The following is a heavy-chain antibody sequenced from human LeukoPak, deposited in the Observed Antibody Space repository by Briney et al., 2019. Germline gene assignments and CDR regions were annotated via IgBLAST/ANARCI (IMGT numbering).Heavy chain of an antibody. J-gene: IGHJ6*02. CDR3: ARVSRGDDYYYYGMDV. V-gene: IGHV4-34*01. Sequence: SETLSLTCAVYGGSFSGYYWSWIRQPPGKGLEWIGEINHSGSTNYNPSLKSRVTISVDTSKYQFSLKLSSVTAADTAVYYCARVSRGDDYYYYGMDVWGQGTTVTVSS. CDR1: GGSFSGYY. D-gene: IGHD3-10*01. CDR2: INHSGST.